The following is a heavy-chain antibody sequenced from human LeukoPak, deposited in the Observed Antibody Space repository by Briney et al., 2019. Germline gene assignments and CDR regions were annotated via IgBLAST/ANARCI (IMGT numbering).Heavy chain of an antibody. CDR1: GFTFRSYW. V-gene: IGHV3-7*01. D-gene: IGHD2-15*01. CDR2: MNQDGSEK. CDR3: AREAYCSGGSCYFFAFDI. Sequence: GGSLRLSCAASGFTFRSYWMTWVRQAPGKGLEWVANMNQDGSEKYYVDSVKGRFTISRDNAKNSLYLQMNSLRAEDTAVYYCAREAYCSGGSCYFFAFDIWGQGTMVTVSS. J-gene: IGHJ3*02.